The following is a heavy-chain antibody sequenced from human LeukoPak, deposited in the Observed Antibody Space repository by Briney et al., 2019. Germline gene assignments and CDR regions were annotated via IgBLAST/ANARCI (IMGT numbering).Heavy chain of an antibody. V-gene: IGHV1-24*01. CDR1: GYTLTELS. J-gene: IGHJ3*02. CDR2: FDPEDGET. Sequence: ASVKVSCKVSGYTLTELSMHWVRQAPGKGLEGMGRFDPEDGETMYAQKFQGRVTMTADTSTDIVYMELSSLRSEDTAVYYCARISRTTDTYYYELQDAFDIWGQGTMVTVSS. CDR3: ARISRTTDTYYYELQDAFDI. D-gene: IGHD3-22*01.